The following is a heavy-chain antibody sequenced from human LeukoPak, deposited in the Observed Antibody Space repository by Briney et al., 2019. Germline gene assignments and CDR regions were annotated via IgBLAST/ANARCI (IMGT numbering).Heavy chain of an antibody. Sequence: ASVKVSCKASGYTFTGYYMHWVRQAPGQGLEWMGWINPNSGGTNYAQKFQGRVTMTRDTSISTAYMELSRLRSDDTAVYYCARGVLLYSSGWYEELATDLNDYWGQGTLVTVSS. CDR1: GYTFTGYY. J-gene: IGHJ4*02. CDR3: ARGVLLYSSGWYEELATDLNDY. CDR2: INPNSGGT. V-gene: IGHV1-2*02. D-gene: IGHD6-19*01.